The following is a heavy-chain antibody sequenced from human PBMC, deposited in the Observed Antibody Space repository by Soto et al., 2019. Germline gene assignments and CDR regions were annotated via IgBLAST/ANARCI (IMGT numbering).Heavy chain of an antibody. V-gene: IGHV3-74*01. Sequence: GESLRLSCAASGFTFSSYWMHWVRQAPGKGLVWVSRINSDGSSTSYADSVKGRFTISRDNAKNTLYLQMNSLRAEDTAVYYCARVDGYSSRRQAFDIWGQGTMVTVSS. D-gene: IGHD6-13*01. CDR2: INSDGSST. J-gene: IGHJ3*02. CDR1: GFTFSSYW. CDR3: ARVDGYSSRRQAFDI.